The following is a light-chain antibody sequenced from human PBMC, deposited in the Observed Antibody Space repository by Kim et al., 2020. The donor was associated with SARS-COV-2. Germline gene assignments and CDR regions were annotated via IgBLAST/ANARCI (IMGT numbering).Light chain of an antibody. Sequence: QSALTQPASVSGSPGQSITISCTGTSSDVGGYNYVSWYQQHPGKAPKLMIYDVSNRPSGVSNRFSGSKSGNTASLTISGLQAEDEADYYCSSYTSSSTGLVFGGGTQLTVL. CDR3: SSYTSSSTGLV. CDR2: DVS. CDR1: SSDVGGYNY. V-gene: IGLV2-14*03. J-gene: IGLJ2*01.